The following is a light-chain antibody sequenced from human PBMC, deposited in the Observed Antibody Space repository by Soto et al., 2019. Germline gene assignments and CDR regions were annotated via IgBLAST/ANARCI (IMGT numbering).Light chain of an antibody. CDR2: AAS. Sequence: AIQMTQSPSSLSASVGDRVTITCRASQGIRHYLGWYQQKPGKAPKLLIYAASSLQSEVSSRFSDSGSGTDFTLTIISLQPEDFATYYCLHDYNYPLTFGGGTKVEIK. J-gene: IGKJ4*01. CDR1: QGIRHY. V-gene: IGKV1-6*01. CDR3: LHDYNYPLT.